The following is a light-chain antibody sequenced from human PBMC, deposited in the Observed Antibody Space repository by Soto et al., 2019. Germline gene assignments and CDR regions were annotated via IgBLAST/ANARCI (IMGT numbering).Light chain of an antibody. Sequence: DIQMTQSPSSLSASVGDRVTITCRASQSISNYLSWYQQIPGKAPKLLIYAASTSRSGVSSRFSGSGSGTDFTLTISSLQPEDFATYYCQQSYSTPWTFGQGTKVEIK. CDR3: QQSYSTPWT. V-gene: IGKV1-39*01. J-gene: IGKJ1*01. CDR2: AAS. CDR1: QSISNY.